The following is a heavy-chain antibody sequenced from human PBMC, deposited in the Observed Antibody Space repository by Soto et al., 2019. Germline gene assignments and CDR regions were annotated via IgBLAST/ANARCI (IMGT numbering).Heavy chain of an antibody. CDR1: GFTFSSYS. V-gene: IGHV3-30-3*01. CDR3: ARDRLGPFDY. D-gene: IGHD6-25*01. Sequence: SLRLSYAASGFTFSSYSMHWVRQAPGKGLEWVAVISYDGSNKYYADSVKGRFTISRDNSKNTLYLQMNSLRAEDTAVYYCARDRLGPFDYWGQGTLVTVSS. CDR2: ISYDGSNK. J-gene: IGHJ4*02.